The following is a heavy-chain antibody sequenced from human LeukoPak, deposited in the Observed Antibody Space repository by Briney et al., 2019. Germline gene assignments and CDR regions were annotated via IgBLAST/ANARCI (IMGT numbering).Heavy chain of an antibody. Sequence: PGGSLRLSCAASGFTFSSYAMSWVRQAPGKGLELVSAISGSSGGTSYAASVKGRFTISRDNSKNPLYLQMNSLRAEDTAVYYCAKGAFEQWLVQVIPFDYWGQGTLVTVSS. CDR3: AKGAFEQWLVQVIPFDY. CDR1: GFTFSSYA. CDR2: ISGSSGGT. D-gene: IGHD6-19*01. J-gene: IGHJ4*02. V-gene: IGHV3-23*01.